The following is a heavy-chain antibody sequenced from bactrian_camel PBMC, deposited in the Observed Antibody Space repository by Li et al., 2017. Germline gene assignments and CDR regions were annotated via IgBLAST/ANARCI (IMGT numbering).Heavy chain of an antibody. J-gene: IGHJ6*01. D-gene: IGHD1*01. CDR1: GRTDRQYC. CDR2: IESDGST. Sequence: HVQLVESGGGSVQAGGSLKLSCAASGRTDRQYCMAWFRQIPDKEREGVAGIESDGSTSYADSVKGRFTVSQDSAKNILYLQMNSLKPEDTACTTVRRDRSGGARSSNIGSGNGHTLLAGTLLTGARGPRSPSP. V-gene: IGHV3S57*01. CDR3: RRDRSGGARSSNIGSGNGHTLLAGTLLT.